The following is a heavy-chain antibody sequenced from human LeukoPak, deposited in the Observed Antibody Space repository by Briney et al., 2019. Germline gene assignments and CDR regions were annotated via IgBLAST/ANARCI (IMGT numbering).Heavy chain of an antibody. CDR3: ARGSGAIEY. D-gene: IGHD4-17*01. CDR1: GFTFSSHW. J-gene: IGHJ4*02. CDR2: IKQDGSEK. V-gene: IGHV3-7*01. Sequence: GGSLRLACAASGFTFSSHWMSWVRQAPGKGLEWVGNIKQDGSEKNYVDSVKGRFTISRDNGKNSLYLQMNSLRVEDTAVYYCARGSGAIEYWGQGTLVTVSS.